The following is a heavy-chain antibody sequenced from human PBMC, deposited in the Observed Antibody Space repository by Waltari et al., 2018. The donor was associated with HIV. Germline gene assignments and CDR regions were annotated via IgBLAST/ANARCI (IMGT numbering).Heavy chain of an antibody. CDR1: GFIFRDFA. Sequence: QVQLVESGGGLVQPGGSLRLSCAASGFIFRDFAIHWVRQAPGKGLELVAVISRDGMSKYYADSVQGRFTISRDNSKKSLHLHMNSLRPKDTAVYYCAREGIVAAPFDFWGLGTLVTVSS. J-gene: IGHJ4*02. D-gene: IGHD2-15*01. CDR3: AREGIVAAPFDF. CDR2: ISRDGMSK. V-gene: IGHV3-30*01.